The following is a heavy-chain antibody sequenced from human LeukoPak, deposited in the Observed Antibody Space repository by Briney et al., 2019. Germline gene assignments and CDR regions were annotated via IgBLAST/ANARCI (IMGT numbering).Heavy chain of an antibody. D-gene: IGHD3-10*01. CDR3: ARDLLWVRGVFYYYGMDV. V-gene: IGHV1-18*04. J-gene: IGHJ6*04. CDR2: ISAYNGNT. Sequence: GASVKVSCKASGYTFTSYGISWVRQAPGQGLEWMGWISAYNGNTNYAQKLQGRVTMTTDTSTSTACMELRSLRSDDTAVYYCARDLLWVRGVFYYYGMDVWGKGTTVTVSS. CDR1: GYTFTSYG.